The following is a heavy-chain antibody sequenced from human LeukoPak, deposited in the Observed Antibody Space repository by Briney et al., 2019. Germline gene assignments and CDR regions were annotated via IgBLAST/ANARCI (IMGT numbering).Heavy chain of an antibody. CDR3: AKEGHEATYDPFDI. J-gene: IGHJ3*02. Sequence: GGSLRLSCAVSGFIFNSYAMSWVRQAPGKGLEWVSSISASGGSTYHAGSVKGRFTISRDNSKNTLHLHMNSLRAEDTALYYCAKEGHEATYDPFDIWGQGTRVTVSS. CDR2: ISASGGST. CDR1: GFIFNSYA. V-gene: IGHV3-23*01.